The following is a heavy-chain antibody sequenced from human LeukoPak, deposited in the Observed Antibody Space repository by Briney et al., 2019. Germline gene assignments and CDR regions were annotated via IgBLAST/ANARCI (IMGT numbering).Heavy chain of an antibody. CDR3: AKDRYYDSSGYAFDY. D-gene: IGHD3-22*01. CDR2: IRQDGSQK. V-gene: IGHV3-7*03. CDR1: GFTFSSFW. Sequence: PGGSLRLSCAASGFTFSSFWMSWVRQAPGRGLEWVATIRQDGSQKYYLDSVKGRFTISRDNAKNSLYLQMNSLRAEDTALYYCAKDRYYDSSGYAFDYWGQGTLVTVSS. J-gene: IGHJ4*02.